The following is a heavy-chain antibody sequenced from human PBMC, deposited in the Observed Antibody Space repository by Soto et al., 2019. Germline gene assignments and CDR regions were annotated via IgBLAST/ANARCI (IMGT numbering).Heavy chain of an antibody. J-gene: IGHJ3*02. CDR3: ARAGDVLLWFGVGIGAPHI. CDR2: IYYSGST. CDR1: GGSISGGDYY. Sequence: TLSLTCTVSGGSISGGDYYWSWIRQPPGKGLEWIGYIYYSGSTYYNPSLRSRVTISVETYKNQFSVKRRSVNAGDTAVYYCARAGDVLLWFGVGIGAPHIWVQGTMVTVSS. D-gene: IGHD3-10*01. V-gene: IGHV4-30-4*01.